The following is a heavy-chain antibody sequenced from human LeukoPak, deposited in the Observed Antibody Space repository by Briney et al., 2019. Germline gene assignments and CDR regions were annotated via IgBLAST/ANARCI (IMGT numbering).Heavy chain of an antibody. CDR1: GYTFTGYY. Sequence: ASVKVSCKASGYTFTGYYMHWVRQAPGQGLEWMGWINPNSGDTNYAQKFQGRVTMTRDTSSSTAYMDLSRLRSDDTAVYYCARDPQLVLDYWGQGTLVTVSS. J-gene: IGHJ4*02. CDR2: INPNSGDT. CDR3: ARDPQLVLDY. D-gene: IGHD6-13*01. V-gene: IGHV1-2*02.